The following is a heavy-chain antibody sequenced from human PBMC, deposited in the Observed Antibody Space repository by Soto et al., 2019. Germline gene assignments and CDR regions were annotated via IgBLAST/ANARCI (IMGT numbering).Heavy chain of an antibody. V-gene: IGHV4-31*03. D-gene: IGHD2-15*01. Sequence: SETLSLPCTVSCCSISSGGYDWILICQHTGKGLEWVGYIYYSGSTYYNPSLKSRVTISVDTSKNQFSLKLSSVTAADTAVYYCARGSIVVVVAATLWFDPWGQGTLVTVS. J-gene: IGHJ5*02. CDR3: ARGSIVVVVAATLWFDP. CDR2: IYYSGST. CDR1: CCSISSGGYD.